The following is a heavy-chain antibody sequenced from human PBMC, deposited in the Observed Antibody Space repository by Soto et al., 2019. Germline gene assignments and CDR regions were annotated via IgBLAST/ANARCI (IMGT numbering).Heavy chain of an antibody. Sequence: LRLSCAASGLTFSSYAMSWVRPAPGKGLEWVSAISGSGGSTYYADSVKGRFTISRHNSKNTLYLQMNSLRAEDTAVYYCAKDPADYYDSSGYIEYWGQGTLGTVAS. CDR1: GLTFSSYA. D-gene: IGHD3-22*01. V-gene: IGHV3-23*01. J-gene: IGHJ4*02. CDR3: AKDPADYYDSSGYIEY. CDR2: ISGSGGST.